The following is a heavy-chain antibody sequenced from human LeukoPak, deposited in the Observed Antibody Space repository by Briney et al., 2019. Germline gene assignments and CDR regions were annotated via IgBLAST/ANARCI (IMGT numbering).Heavy chain of an antibody. CDR2: INHSGST. CDR3: ARGDPNMWFDP. J-gene: IGHJ5*02. V-gene: IGHV4-34*01. CDR1: GGSFSGYY. Sequence: PSETLSLTCAVYGGSFSGYYWSWIRQPPGKGLEWIGEINHSGSTNYNPSLKSRVTISVDTSKNQFSLKLSSVTAADTAVYYCARGDPNMWFDPWGQGTLVTVSS. D-gene: IGHD2-8*01.